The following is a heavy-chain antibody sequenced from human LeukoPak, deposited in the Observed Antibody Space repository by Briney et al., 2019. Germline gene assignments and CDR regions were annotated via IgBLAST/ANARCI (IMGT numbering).Heavy chain of an antibody. J-gene: IGHJ4*02. D-gene: IGHD3-16*01. CDR3: ATLQSYTYGYSDY. Sequence: PSETLSLTCTVSGGSIRSYYWSWIRQPPEKGLEWIGYIYYTGSADYNPSLKSRVTMSVDTSKNQFSLKLNSVTAADTAVYYCATLQSYTYGYSDYWGQGILVTVSS. CDR1: GGSIRSYY. V-gene: IGHV4-59*08. CDR2: IYYTGSA.